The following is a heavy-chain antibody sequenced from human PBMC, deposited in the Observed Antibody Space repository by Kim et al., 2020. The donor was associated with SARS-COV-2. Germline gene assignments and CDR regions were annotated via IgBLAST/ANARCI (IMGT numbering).Heavy chain of an antibody. J-gene: IGHJ5*02. D-gene: IGHD3-10*01. Sequence: SETLSLTCTVSGGSISSYYWSWIRQPPGKGLEWIGYIYYSGSTNYNPSLKSRVTISVDTSKNQFSLKLSSVTAADTAVYYCARQARSRGVNWFDPWGQGTLVTVSS. CDR2: IYYSGST. V-gene: IGHV4-59*08. CDR1: GGSISSYY. CDR3: ARQARSRGVNWFDP.